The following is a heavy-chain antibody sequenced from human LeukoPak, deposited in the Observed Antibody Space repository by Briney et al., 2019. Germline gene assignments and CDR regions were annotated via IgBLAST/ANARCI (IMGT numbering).Heavy chain of an antibody. CDR3: ARDMEQWLNWFDP. J-gene: IGHJ5*02. V-gene: IGHV1-69*05. CDR2: IIPIFGTA. D-gene: IGHD6-19*01. CDR1: GGTFSSYA. Sequence: ASVKVSCKASGGTFSSYAISWVRRAPGQGLEWMGGIIPIFGTANYAQKFQGRVTITTDESTSTAYMELSSLRSEDTAVYYCARDMEQWLNWFDPWGQGTLVTVSS.